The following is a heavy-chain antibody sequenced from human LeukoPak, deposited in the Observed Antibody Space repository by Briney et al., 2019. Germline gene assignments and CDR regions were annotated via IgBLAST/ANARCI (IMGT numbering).Heavy chain of an antibody. CDR1: GLTFSSSW. CDR3: ARDLAYSRLDY. CDR2: INPDGNKK. V-gene: IGHV3-7*01. J-gene: IGHJ4*02. D-gene: IGHD5-18*01. Sequence: GGPLRLSCAVSGLTFSSSWMDWVRQAPGKGLEWVASINPDGNKKYSADSVKGRFTISRDNAENSLYLQMNSLRVEDTAFYYCARDLAYSRLDYWGQGMLVTVSS.